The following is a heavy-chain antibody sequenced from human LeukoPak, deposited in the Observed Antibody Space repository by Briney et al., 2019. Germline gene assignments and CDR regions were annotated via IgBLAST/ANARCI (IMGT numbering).Heavy chain of an antibody. D-gene: IGHD1-26*01. V-gene: IGHV4-39*07. Sequence: SETLSLTCTVSGGSISSSSYYWGWIRQPPGKGLEWIGSIYYSGSTYYNPSLKSRVTISVDTSKNQFSLKLSSVTAADTAVYYCARDIPAGSYTNDAFDIWGQGTMVTVSS. CDR2: IYYSGST. CDR3: ARDIPAGSYTNDAFDI. CDR1: GGSISSSSYY. J-gene: IGHJ3*02.